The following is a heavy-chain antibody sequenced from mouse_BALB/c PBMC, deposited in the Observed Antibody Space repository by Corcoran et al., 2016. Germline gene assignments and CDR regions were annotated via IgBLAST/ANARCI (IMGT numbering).Heavy chain of an antibody. CDR1: GYTFTDYS. CDR2: INTETGEP. D-gene: IGHD2-12*01. J-gene: IGHJ4*01. CDR3: AKGAYDGAMDY. Sequence: QIQLVQSGPELKKPGETVKISCKASGYTFTDYSMHWVKQAPGKGLKWMGWINTETGEPTYADDFKGRFAFSLETSASTAYLQINNLKNEDTATYFWAKGAYDGAMDYWGQGTSVTVSS. V-gene: IGHV9-2-1*01.